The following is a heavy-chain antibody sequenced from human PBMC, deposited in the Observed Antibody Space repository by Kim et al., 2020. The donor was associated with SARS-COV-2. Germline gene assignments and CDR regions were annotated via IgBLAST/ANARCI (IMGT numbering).Heavy chain of an antibody. CDR1: GGSISSYY. CDR2: IYYSGST. CDR3: AGSGYCGGDCNYYYYGMDV. J-gene: IGHJ6*01. D-gene: IGHD2-21*02. Sequence: SETLSLTCTVSGGSISSYYWSWIRQPPGKGLEWIGYIYYSGSTNYNPSLKSRVTISVDTSKNQFSLKLSSVTAADTAVYYCAGSGYCGGDCNYYYYGMDV. V-gene: IGHV4-59*13.